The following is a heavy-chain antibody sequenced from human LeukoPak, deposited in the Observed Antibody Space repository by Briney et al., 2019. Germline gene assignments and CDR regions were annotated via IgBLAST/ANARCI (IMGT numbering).Heavy chain of an antibody. D-gene: IGHD3-3*01. CDR3: AKRAYDFWSGSSYYYYYMDV. Sequence: GGSLRLSCAASGFTFSTYWMHWVRQAPGKGLEWVSAISGSGGSTYYADSVKGRFTISRDNSKNTLYLQMNSLRAEDTAVYYCAKRAYDFWSGSSYYYYYMDVWGKGTTVTVSS. J-gene: IGHJ6*03. CDR2: ISGSGGST. V-gene: IGHV3-23*01. CDR1: GFTFSTYW.